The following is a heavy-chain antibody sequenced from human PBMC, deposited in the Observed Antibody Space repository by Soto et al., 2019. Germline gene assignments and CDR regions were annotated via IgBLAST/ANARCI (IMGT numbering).Heavy chain of an antibody. Sequence: SETLSLTCTVSGGSISSSSYYWGWIRQPPGKRLEWIGSIYYSGSTYYNPSLKSRVTISVDTSKNQFSLKLSSVTAADTAVYYCARDCSSTSCYPYYYYGMDVWGQGTTVTVSS. D-gene: IGHD2-2*01. CDR2: IYYSGST. CDR1: GGSISSSSYY. V-gene: IGHV4-39*01. J-gene: IGHJ6*02. CDR3: ARDCSSTSCYPYYYYGMDV.